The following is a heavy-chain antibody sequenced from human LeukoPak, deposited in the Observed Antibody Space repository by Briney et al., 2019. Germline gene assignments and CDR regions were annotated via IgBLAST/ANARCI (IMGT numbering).Heavy chain of an antibody. J-gene: IGHJ3*02. Sequence: PSETLPLTCTVSGGSVSSGSYYWSWTRQPPGKGLEWIGYIYYSGSTNYNPSLKSRVIISVDTSKNQFSLKLSSVTAADTAVYYCARGKTYYDISKDAFDIWGQGTMVTVSS. CDR1: GGSVSSGSYY. V-gene: IGHV4-61*01. CDR2: IYYSGST. CDR3: ARGKTYYDISKDAFDI. D-gene: IGHD3-22*01.